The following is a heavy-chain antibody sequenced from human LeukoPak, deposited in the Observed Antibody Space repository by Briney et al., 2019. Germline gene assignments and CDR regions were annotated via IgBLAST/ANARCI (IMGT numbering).Heavy chain of an antibody. CDR2: IYPGDSDT. CDR3: ARQYCSGGSCPPVRFDP. CDR1: GYSFTSYW. J-gene: IGHJ5*02. V-gene: IGHV5-51*01. D-gene: IGHD2-15*01. Sequence: GESLKISCKGSGYSFTSYWIGWVRQMPGKGLEWMGIIYPGDSDTRYSPSFQGQVTISADKSISTAYLQWSRLKASDTAMYYCARQYCSGGSCPPVRFDPWGQGTLVTVSS.